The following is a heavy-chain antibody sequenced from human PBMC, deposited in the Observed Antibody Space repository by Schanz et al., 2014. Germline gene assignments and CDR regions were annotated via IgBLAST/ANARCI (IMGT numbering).Heavy chain of an antibody. CDR2: LSISGSST. CDR1: GFTFRGYA. CDR3: ARHPSGWFIGHCDY. V-gene: IGHV3-23*01. D-gene: IGHD6-19*01. Sequence: EVQLLESGGDLVQPGGSLRLSCVVSGFTFRGYAMSWVRQAPGKGLEWVSALSISGSSTYYADSVKGRFTISRDNSKNTLYVQMNSLRAEDTAVYYCARHPSGWFIGHCDYWGQGTLVTVSS. J-gene: IGHJ4*02.